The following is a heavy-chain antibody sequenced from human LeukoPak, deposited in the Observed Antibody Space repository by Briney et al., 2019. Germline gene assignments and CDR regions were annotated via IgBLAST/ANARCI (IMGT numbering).Heavy chain of an antibody. CDR3: ASSSNVDPFTEYYFDY. J-gene: IGHJ4*02. V-gene: IGHV3-53*05. CDR1: GFTVSSNY. D-gene: IGHD6-6*01. Sequence: PGGSLRLSCAASGFTVSSNYMSWVRQAPGKGLEWVSVIYSGGSTYYADSVKGRFTISRDNSKNTLYLQMNSLRAEDTAVYYCASSSNVDPFTEYYFDYWGQGTLVTVSS. CDR2: IYSGGST.